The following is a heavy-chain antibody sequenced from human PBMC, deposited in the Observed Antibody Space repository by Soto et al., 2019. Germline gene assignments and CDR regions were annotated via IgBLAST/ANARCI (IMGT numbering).Heavy chain of an antibody. J-gene: IGHJ6*02. CDR1: GYTFTSYD. CDR3: ARDRYYGSGSYYGGYGMDV. D-gene: IGHD3-10*01. V-gene: IGHV1-8*01. CDR2: MNPNSGNT. Sequence: QVQLVQSGAEVKKPGASVKVSCKASGYTFTSYDINWVRQATGQGLEWMGWMNPNSGNTGYAQKFQGRVTMTRNTSISTAYRELSSLRSEDTAVYYCARDRYYGSGSYYGGYGMDVWGQGTTVTVSS.